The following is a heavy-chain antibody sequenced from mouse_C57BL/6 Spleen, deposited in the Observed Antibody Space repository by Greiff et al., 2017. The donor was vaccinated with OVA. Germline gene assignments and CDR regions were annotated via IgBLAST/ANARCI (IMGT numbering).Heavy chain of an antibody. V-gene: IGHV1-69*01. CDR1: GYTFTSYW. J-gene: IGHJ1*03. CDR2: IDPSDSYT. Sequence: VQLQPPWAELVMPGASVKLSCKASGYTFTSYWMHWVKQRPGQGLEWIGEIDPSDSYTNYNQKFKGKSTLTVDKSSSTAYMQLSSLTSEDSAVYYCARSGSSYPYWYFDVWGTGTTVTVSS. CDR3: ARSGSSYPYWYFDV. D-gene: IGHD1-1*01.